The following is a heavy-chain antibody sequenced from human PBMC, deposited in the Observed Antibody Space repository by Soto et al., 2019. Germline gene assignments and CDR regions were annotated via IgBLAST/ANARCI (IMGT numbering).Heavy chain of an antibody. Sequence: ASVKVSCKASGYTFTSYYMHWVRQAPGQGLEWMGIINPSGGSTSYAQKFQGRVTMTRDTSTSTVYMELSSLRSEDTAVYYCARGPWRELSLKGSSDYWGQGTLVTVSS. CDR1: GYTFTSYY. V-gene: IGHV1-46*01. J-gene: IGHJ4*02. CDR3: ARGPWRELSLKGSSDY. CDR2: INPSGGST. D-gene: IGHD3-16*02.